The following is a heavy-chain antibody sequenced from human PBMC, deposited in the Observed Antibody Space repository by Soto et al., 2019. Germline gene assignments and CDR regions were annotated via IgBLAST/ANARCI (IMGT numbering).Heavy chain of an antibody. CDR1: GYTFTSYG. CDR2: ISAYNGNT. D-gene: IGHD3-22*01. J-gene: IGHJ4*02. CDR3: ARAEVQIEYYYDSSGWSPDY. V-gene: IGHV1-18*01. Sequence: ASVKVSCKASGYTFTSYGISWVRQAPGQGREWMGWISAYNGNTNYAQKLQGRVTMTTDTSTSTAYMELRSLRSDDTAVDYCARAEVQIEYYYDSSGWSPDYWGQGTLVSASS.